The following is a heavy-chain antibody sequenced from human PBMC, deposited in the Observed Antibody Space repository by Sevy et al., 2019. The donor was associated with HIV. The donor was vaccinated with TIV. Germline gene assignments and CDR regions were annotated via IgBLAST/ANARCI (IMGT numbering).Heavy chain of an antibody. CDR2: ISGPGYGT. CDR1: GFTFSSYA. CDR3: AKALNPALESMLEVNLRSLKGFHV. D-gene: IGHD3-22*01. V-gene: IGHV3-23*01. J-gene: IGHJ3*01. Sequence: WGSLRLSCAASGFTFSSYAMHWVRQAPGKGLEWVSVISGPGYGTNYADSVKGRFTISRDNSKNTLFLQMNSLRDDDTAVYYRAKALNPALESMLEVNLRSLKGFHVWGQGTMVTVSS.